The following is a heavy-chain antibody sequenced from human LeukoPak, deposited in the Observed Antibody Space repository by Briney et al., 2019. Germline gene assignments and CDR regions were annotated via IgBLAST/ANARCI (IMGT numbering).Heavy chain of an antibody. V-gene: IGHV3-48*03. J-gene: IGHJ4*02. CDR2: ISGSGSTI. CDR3: ATLWDPVAGTTQPLL. D-gene: IGHD6-19*01. Sequence: HPGGSQRLSCAASGFTFSSYEMNWVRQAPGKGLEWVSYISGSGSTIYYGDSLKGRFTISRDNANNSLYLQMNSLRVEDTAVYYCATLWDPVAGTTQPLLWGQGTLVTVSS. CDR1: GFTFSSYE.